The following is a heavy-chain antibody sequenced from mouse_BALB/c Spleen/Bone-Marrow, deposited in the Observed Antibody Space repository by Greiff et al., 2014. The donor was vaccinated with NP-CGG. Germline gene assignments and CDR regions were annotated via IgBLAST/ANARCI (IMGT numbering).Heavy chain of an antibody. CDR1: GFTFSSYG. CDR2: INSNGGST. CDR3: ARDYYGSSFDY. Sequence: DVKLVESGGGLVQPGGSLKLSCAASGFTFSSYGMSWVRQTPDKRLELVATINSNGGSTYYPDSVKGRFTISRDNAKNTLYLQMSSLKSEDTATYYCARDYYGSSFDYWGQGTTLTVSS. D-gene: IGHD1-1*01. V-gene: IGHV5-6-3*01. J-gene: IGHJ2*01.